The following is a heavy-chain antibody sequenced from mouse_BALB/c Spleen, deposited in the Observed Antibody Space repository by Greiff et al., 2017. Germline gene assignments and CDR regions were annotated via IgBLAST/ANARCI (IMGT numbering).Heavy chain of an antibody. V-gene: IGHV1S137*01. CDR3: ARSRGVYYFDY. J-gene: IGHJ2*01. CDR2: ISTYYGDA. CDR1: GYTFTDYA. Sequence: VQLQQSGAELVRPGVSVKISCKGSGYTFTDYAMHWVKQSHAKSLEWIGVISTYYGDASYNQKFKGKATMTVDKSSSTAYMELARLTSEDSAIYYCARSRGVYYFDYWGQGTTLTVSS.